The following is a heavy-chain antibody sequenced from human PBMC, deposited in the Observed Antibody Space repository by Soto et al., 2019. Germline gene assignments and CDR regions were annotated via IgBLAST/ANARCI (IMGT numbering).Heavy chain of an antibody. V-gene: IGHV3-23*01. D-gene: IGHD2-2*01. CDR3: WRRGMPDY. J-gene: IGHJ4*02. CDR2: ISGSGGST. Sequence: EVQLLESGGGLVQPGGSLRLSCAASGFTFSSYAMSWVRQAPGKGLEWVSAISGSGGSTYYADSVKGRFTISRYNPKYPMYLQMNSLKAEGTAVYDCWRRGMPDYWGQGTRVTVSS. CDR1: GFTFSSYA.